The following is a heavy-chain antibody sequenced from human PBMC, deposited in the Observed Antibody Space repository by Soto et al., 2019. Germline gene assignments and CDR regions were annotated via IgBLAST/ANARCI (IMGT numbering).Heavy chain of an antibody. V-gene: IGHV4-39*01. D-gene: IGHD3-10*01. Sequence: QLQLQESGPGLVKPSETLSLTCTVSGGSISSSSYYWGWIRQPPGKGLEWIGSIYYSGSTYYNPSRKSRVTISVDTSKNQFSLKLSSVTAADTAVYYCARTNYYGSGSQPECDAFDIWGQGTMVTVSS. J-gene: IGHJ3*02. CDR3: ARTNYYGSGSQPECDAFDI. CDR2: IYYSGST. CDR1: GGSISSSSYY.